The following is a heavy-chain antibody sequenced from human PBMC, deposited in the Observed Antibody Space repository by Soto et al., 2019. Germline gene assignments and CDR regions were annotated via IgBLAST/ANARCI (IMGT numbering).Heavy chain of an antibody. CDR1: GYTFTNYY. D-gene: IGHD6-19*01. Sequence: QVQLVQSGAEVKKPGASVRVSCKASGYTFTNYYIHWVRQAPGQGLEWMGIINPSGGYTSYAQKFQGRATMTRDPSTNTVYMELSSLRSGDPALYYCPRGFSGGWPFDYWGKGTWSPSPQ. CDR3: PRGFSGGWPFDY. CDR2: INPSGGYT. V-gene: IGHV1-46*01. J-gene: IGHJ4*02.